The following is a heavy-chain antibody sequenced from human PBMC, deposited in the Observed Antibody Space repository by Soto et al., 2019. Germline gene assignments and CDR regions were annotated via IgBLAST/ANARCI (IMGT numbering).Heavy chain of an antibody. CDR1: GGSISSGDYY. V-gene: IGHV4-30-4*01. D-gene: IGHD3-10*01. Sequence: LSLTCTVSGGSISSGDYYWSWIRQPPGKGLEWIGYIYYSGSTYYNPSLKSRVTISVDTSKNQFSLKLSSVTAADTAVYYCAREVEGSSYYYGSGSYYYNWFDPWGQGTLVTVSS. J-gene: IGHJ5*02. CDR2: IYYSGST. CDR3: AREVEGSSYYYGSGSYYYNWFDP.